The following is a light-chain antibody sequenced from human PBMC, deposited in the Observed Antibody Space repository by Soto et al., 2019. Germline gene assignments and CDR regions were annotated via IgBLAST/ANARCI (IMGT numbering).Light chain of an antibody. CDR3: QQYNSYSPT. CDR1: QSISSW. Sequence: DIQMTQSPSTLSASVGDRVTITCRASQSISSWLAWYQQKPGKAPNLLIYKASSLQSGVPSRFSGSGSGTDFFLTISSLQPDDFATYYCQQYNSYSPTFGQGTKVEI. V-gene: IGKV1-5*03. CDR2: KAS. J-gene: IGKJ1*01.